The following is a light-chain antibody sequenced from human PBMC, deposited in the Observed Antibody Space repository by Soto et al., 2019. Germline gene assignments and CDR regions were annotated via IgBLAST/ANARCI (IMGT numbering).Light chain of an antibody. CDR2: DVS. Sequence: EIVLTQSPGTLSLSPGERATLSCRASQSVRSSFFAWYQQKPGQAPRLLIYDVSVRATGIPDRFSGSGSGTDFTLTINRLEPEDFAGYYCQKYENSVMYTFGQGTKLEIK. V-gene: IGKV3-20*01. CDR3: QKYENSVMYT. CDR1: QSVRSSF. J-gene: IGKJ2*01.